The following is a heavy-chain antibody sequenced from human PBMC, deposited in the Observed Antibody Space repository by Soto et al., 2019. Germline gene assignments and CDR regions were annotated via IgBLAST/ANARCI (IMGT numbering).Heavy chain of an antibody. J-gene: IGHJ4*02. V-gene: IGHV3-23*01. CDR1: GFSFAGYA. CDR3: AKTESFNGYYNAFDS. D-gene: IGHD3-9*01. CDR2: VSGGGGST. Sequence: GGSLTLSCAASGFSFAGYAVAWVRQAPGKGLEWVSTVSGGGGSTYYADSVKGRFTISRDNSGNTVYMQMNSLNAGDTALYYCAKTESFNGYYNAFDSWGQGTRVTVSS.